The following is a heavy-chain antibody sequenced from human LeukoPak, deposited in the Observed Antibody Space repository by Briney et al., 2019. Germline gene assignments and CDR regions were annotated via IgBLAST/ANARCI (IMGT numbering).Heavy chain of an antibody. D-gene: IGHD2-2*01. V-gene: IGHV3-49*04. J-gene: IGHJ5*02. CDR3: TRDPYPLGYCSSTSCYP. Sequence: GGSLRLSCTASGFTFGDYAMSWVRQAPGKGLEWVGFIRSKAYGGTTEYAASVKGRLTISRDDSKSIAYLQMNSLKTEDTAVYYCTRDPYPLGYCSSTSCYPWGQGTLVTVSS. CDR1: GFTFGDYA. CDR2: IRSKAYGGTT.